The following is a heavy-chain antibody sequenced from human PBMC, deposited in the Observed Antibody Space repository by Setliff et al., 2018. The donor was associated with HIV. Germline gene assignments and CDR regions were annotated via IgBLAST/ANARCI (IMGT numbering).Heavy chain of an antibody. Sequence: SETLSLTCTVSGGSISSSSYYWGWIRQPPGKGLEWIGSIYYSGSTYYNPSLKSRVTISVDTSKNQFSLRLSSVTAADTAVYYCARRIPSGIAVAFGDFDIWGQGTMVTVSS. D-gene: IGHD6-19*01. V-gene: IGHV4-39*01. CDR2: IYYSGST. CDR1: GGSISSSSYY. CDR3: ARRIPSGIAVAFGDFDI. J-gene: IGHJ3*02.